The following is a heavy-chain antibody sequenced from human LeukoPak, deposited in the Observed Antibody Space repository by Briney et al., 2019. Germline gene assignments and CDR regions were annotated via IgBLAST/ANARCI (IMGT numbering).Heavy chain of an antibody. V-gene: IGHV4-34*01. CDR2: INHSGST. Sequence: PSETLSLTCAVYGGSFSGYYWSWIRQPPGKGLEWIGEINHSGSTNYNPSLKSRVTISADTSKNQFSLKLSSVTAADTAVYYCARGPDIVVVPAAMWLDYWGQGTLVTVSS. CDR1: GGSFSGYY. D-gene: IGHD2-2*01. CDR3: ARGPDIVVVPAAMWLDY. J-gene: IGHJ4*02.